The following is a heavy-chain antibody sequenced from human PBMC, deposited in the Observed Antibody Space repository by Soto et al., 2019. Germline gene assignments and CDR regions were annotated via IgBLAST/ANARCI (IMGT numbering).Heavy chain of an antibody. CDR2: IYYSGST. J-gene: IGHJ4*02. D-gene: IGHD2-15*01. CDR1: GGSISSSSYY. CDR3: ARLGYCSGGSCTFDY. Sequence: SETLSLTCTVSGGSISSSSYYWGWIRQPPGKGLEWIGSIYYSGSTYYNPSLKSRVTISVDTSKNQFSLKLSSVTAADTAVYYCARLGYCSGGSCTFDYWGQGTLVTVS. V-gene: IGHV4-39*01.